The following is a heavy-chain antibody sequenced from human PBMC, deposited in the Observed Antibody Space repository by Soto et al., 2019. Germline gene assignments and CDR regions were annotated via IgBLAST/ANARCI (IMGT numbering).Heavy chain of an antibody. CDR2: ISYDGSNK. V-gene: IGHV3-30-3*01. CDR3: ARGRPTVTTGRDYYYYGMDV. D-gene: IGHD4-17*01. CDR1: GFTFSSYA. J-gene: IGHJ6*02. Sequence: GGSLRLSCAASGFTFSSYAMHWVRQAPGKGLEWVAVISYDGSNKYYADSVKGRLTITRGNSKNMLYLQMNSLRAEDTAVYYCARGRPTVTTGRDYYYYGMDVWGQGTTVTVSS.